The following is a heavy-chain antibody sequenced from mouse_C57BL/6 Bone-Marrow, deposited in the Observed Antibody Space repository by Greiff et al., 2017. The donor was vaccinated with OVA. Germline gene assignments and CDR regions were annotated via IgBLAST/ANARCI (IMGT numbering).Heavy chain of an antibody. J-gene: IGHJ2*01. Sequence: EVQLQQSGPELVKPGASVKISCKASGYSFTGYYMNWVKQSPEKSLEWIGEINPSTGGTTYKQKLKAKATLTGDKAYSTPYMQLKSLTSEDSAVYYGARYYDGSRGFDYWGQGTTLTVSS. CDR3: ARYYDGSRGFDY. CDR2: INPSTGGT. V-gene: IGHV1-42*01. CDR1: GYSFTGYY. D-gene: IGHD1-1*01.